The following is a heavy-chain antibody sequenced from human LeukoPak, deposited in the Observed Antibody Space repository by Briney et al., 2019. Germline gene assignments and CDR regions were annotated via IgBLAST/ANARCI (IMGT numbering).Heavy chain of an antibody. J-gene: IGHJ4*02. D-gene: IGHD6-19*01. V-gene: IGHV3-66*01. CDR1: GFTVSSNY. CDR2: IYIGGRT. Sequence: GGSLRLSCVAAGFTVSSNYMSWVRQPPGKGLEWVSVIYIGGRTLNADSVKDRFTISRDNSKNTVYLQMNSLRVEDTAVYYCARTRGSGWYGATFDYWGQGTLVTVSS. CDR3: ARTRGSGWYGATFDY.